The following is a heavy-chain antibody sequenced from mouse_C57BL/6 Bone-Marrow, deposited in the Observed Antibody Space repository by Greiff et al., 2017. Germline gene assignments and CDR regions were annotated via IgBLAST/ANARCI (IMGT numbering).Heavy chain of an antibody. CDR1: GFTFSDYY. V-gene: IGHV5-16*01. Sequence: EVMLVESEGGLVQPGSSMKLSCTASGFTFSDYYMAWVRQVPEKGLEWVANINYDGSSTYYLDSLKSRFIISRDNAKNILYLQMSSLKSEDTATYYCARDHGRFYYFDYWGQGTTLTVSS. CDR2: INYDGSST. CDR3: ARDHGRFYYFDY. J-gene: IGHJ2*01.